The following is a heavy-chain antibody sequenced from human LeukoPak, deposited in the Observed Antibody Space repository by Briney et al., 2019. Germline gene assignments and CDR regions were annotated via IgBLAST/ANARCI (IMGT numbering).Heavy chain of an antibody. CDR2: ISGSGGST. V-gene: IGHV3-23*01. CDR1: GFTFSSYA. J-gene: IGHJ4*02. D-gene: IGHD6-19*01. CDR3: AKPTLGIAVADY. Sequence: GGSLRLPCAASGFTFSSYAMSWVRQAPGKGLEWISAISGSGGSTYYADSVKGRFTISRDNSKNTLYLQMNSLRAEDTAVYYCAKPTLGIAVADYWGQGTLVTVSS.